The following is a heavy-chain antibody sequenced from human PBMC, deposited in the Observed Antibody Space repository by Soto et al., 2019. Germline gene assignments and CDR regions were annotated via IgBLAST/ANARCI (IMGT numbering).Heavy chain of an antibody. V-gene: IGHV1-58*02. CDR3: AADKDPKDAFDI. Sequence: SVKVSCKASGFTFTSSAMQWVRQARGQRLEWIGWIVVGSGNTNYAQKFQERVTITRDMSTSTAYMELSSLRSEDTAVYYCAADKDPKDAFDIWGQGTMVTVSS. CDR1: GFTFTSSA. CDR2: IVVGSGNT. J-gene: IGHJ3*02.